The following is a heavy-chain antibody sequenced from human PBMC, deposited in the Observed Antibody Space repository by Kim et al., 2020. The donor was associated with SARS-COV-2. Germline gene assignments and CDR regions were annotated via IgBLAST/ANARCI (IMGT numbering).Heavy chain of an antibody. CDR3: ASPGEFHPSPGDWYFDL. V-gene: IGHV1-69*13. CDR1: GGTFSSYA. J-gene: IGHJ2*01. CDR2: IIPIFGTA. Sequence: SVKVSCKASGGTFSSYAISWVRQAPGQGLEWMGGIIPIFGTANYAQKFQGRVTITADESTSTAYMELSSLRSEDTAVYYFASPGEFHPSPGDWYFDLWGRSTLVFVHS. D-gene: IGHD3-10*01.